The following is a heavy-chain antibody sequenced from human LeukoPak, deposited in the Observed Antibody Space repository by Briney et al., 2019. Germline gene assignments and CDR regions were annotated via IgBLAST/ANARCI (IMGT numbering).Heavy chain of an antibody. CDR2: INPNSGGT. Sequence: ASLKVSCKASGYTFTGAYVHWGPQAPGQGLESMGWINPNSGGTNYAQKFQGRVTMTRDTSISTAYRELSRLRSDDTAVYYCARDYRSAEGSCSGYWGEGTLVTVSS. V-gene: IGHV1-2*02. J-gene: IGHJ4*02. CDR1: GYTFTGAY. CDR3: ARDYRSAEGSCSGY. D-gene: IGHD1-26*01.